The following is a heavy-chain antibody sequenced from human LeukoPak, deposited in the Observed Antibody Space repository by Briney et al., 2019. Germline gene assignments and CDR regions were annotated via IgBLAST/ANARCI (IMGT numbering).Heavy chain of an antibody. CDR2: ISGSGGST. CDR3: AKASWELLGWFDP. V-gene: IGHV3-23*01. CDR1: GFTVSSNY. J-gene: IGHJ5*02. Sequence: GGSLRLSCAASGFTVSSNYMSWVRQAPGKGLEWVSAISGSGGSTYYADSVKGRFTISRDNSKNTLYLQMNSLRAEDTAVYYCAKASWELLGWFDPWGQGTLVTVSS. D-gene: IGHD1-26*01.